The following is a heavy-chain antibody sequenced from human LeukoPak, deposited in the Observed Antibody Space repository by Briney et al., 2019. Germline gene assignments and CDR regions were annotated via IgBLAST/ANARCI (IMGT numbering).Heavy chain of an antibody. CDR1: GFTFSSYA. J-gene: IGHJ4*02. V-gene: IGHV3-23*01. D-gene: IGHD3-22*01. CDR3: ARESYYYDSSGYYPAGYFDY. CDR2: ISGSGGST. Sequence: GGSLRLSCAASGFTFSSYAMSWVRQAPGKGPEWVSAISGSGGSTYYADSVKGRFTISRDNAKNSLYLQMNSLRDEDTAVYYCARESYYYDSSGYYPAGYFDYWGQGTLVTVSS.